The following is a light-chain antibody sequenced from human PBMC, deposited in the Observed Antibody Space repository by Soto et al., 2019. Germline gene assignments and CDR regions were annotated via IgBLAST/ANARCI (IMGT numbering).Light chain of an antibody. Sequence: EIVLTQSPGTLSLSPGERATLSCRASQSFSSSYLAWYQQKPGQAPRLLIYGASSRATGIPDRFSGSGSGTAFTLTISRLEPEDFAVYYCQQYGSSPRTFGQGTKLEIK. J-gene: IGKJ2*02. CDR3: QQYGSSPRT. V-gene: IGKV3-20*01. CDR1: QSFSSSY. CDR2: GAS.